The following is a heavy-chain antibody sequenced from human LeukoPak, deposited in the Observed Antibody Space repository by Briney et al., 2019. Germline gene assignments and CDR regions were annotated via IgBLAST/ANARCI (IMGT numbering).Heavy chain of an antibody. V-gene: IGHV3-53*01. CDR1: GFTVSSNY. Sequence: GGSLRLSCAASGFTVSSNYMSWVRQAPGKGLEGVSVIYSGGSTYYADSVKGRFTISRDNSKNTLYLQMNSLRAEDTAVYYCARTRLLIFDRGYYFDYWGQGTLVTVSS. J-gene: IGHJ4*02. CDR3: ARTRLLIFDRGYYFDY. D-gene: IGHD3/OR15-3a*01. CDR2: IYSGGST.